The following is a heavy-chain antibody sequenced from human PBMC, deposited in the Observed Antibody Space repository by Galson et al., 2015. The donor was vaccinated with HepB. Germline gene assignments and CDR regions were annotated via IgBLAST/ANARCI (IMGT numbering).Heavy chain of an antibody. J-gene: IGHJ4*02. CDR3: TRQGPARDFDY. CDR1: GFTFSGSA. V-gene: IGHV3-73*01. Sequence: SLRLSCAASGFTFSGSAMHWVRQASGKGLEWVGRIRSKANSYATAYAASVKGRFTISRDDSKNTAYLQMNSLKTEDTAVYYCTRQGPARDFDYWGQGTLVTVSS. CDR2: IRSKANSYAT.